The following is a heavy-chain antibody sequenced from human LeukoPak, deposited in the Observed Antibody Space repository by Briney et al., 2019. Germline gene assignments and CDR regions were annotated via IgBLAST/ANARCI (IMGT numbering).Heavy chain of an antibody. CDR3: ALSSIHKDYYFGMDV. D-gene: IGHD2-2*01. Sequence: PGGSLRLSCAASGFTFSSYAMSWVRQAPGKGLEWVSAISGSGGSTYYADSVKGRFTVSRDNAKRSLYLQIESLRDDDTAVYHCALSSIHKDYYFGMDVWGQGTTVTVPS. J-gene: IGHJ6*02. V-gene: IGHV3-23*01. CDR2: ISGSGGST. CDR1: GFTFSSYA.